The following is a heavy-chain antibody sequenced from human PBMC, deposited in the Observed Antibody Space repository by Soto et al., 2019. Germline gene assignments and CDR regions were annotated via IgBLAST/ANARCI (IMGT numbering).Heavy chain of an antibody. CDR2: INKDGSQK. CDR1: GFTLSNYW. J-gene: IGHJ4*02. V-gene: IGHV3-7*03. Sequence: GGSLSLSCAASGFTLSNYWITGVGQAPGKGLEWVANINKDGSQKNYVDSVKGRVTIARDNGQNSLSLQINSLRVEDTALYYCVRELGLAYWGQGALVTVSS. CDR3: VRELGLAY. D-gene: IGHD7-27*01.